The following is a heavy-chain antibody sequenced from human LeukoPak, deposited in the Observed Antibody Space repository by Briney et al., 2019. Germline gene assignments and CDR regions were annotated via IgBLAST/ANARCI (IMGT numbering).Heavy chain of an antibody. J-gene: IGHJ5*02. V-gene: IGHV4-59*01. D-gene: IGHD3-10*01. CDR3: ARVRYYYGSGSYLNWFDP. Sequence: SETLSLTCTVSGGSISSYYWSWIRQPPGKGLEWIGYIYYSGSTNYNPPPKSRVTISVDTSKNQFSLKLSSVTAADTAVYYCARVRYYYGSGSYLNWFDPWGQGTLVTVSS. CDR2: IYYSGST. CDR1: GGSISSYY.